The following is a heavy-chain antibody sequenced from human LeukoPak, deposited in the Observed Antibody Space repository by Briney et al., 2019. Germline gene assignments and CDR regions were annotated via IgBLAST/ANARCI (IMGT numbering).Heavy chain of an antibody. Sequence: GGSLRLSCAASGFTFSSYWMSWVRQAPGKGLEWVSSISSSSSYIYYADSVKGRFTISRDNAKNSLYLQMNSLRAEDTAVYYCAREGPITMVRGGMISAFDIWGQGTMVTVSS. J-gene: IGHJ3*02. D-gene: IGHD3-10*01. CDR1: GFTFSSYW. CDR3: AREGPITMVRGGMISAFDI. CDR2: ISSSSSYI. V-gene: IGHV3-21*01.